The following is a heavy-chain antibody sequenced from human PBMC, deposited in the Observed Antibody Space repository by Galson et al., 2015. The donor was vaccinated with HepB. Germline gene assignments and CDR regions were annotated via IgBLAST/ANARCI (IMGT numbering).Heavy chain of an antibody. D-gene: IGHD4-23*01. CDR1: GGTFSSYT. CDR3: ARGYGGNSEDAFDI. J-gene: IGHJ3*02. CDR2: IIPILGIA. Sequence: SVKVSCKASGGTFSSYTISWVRQAPGQGLEWMGRIIPILGIANYAQKFQGRVTITADKSTSTAYMELSSLRSEDTAVYYCARGYGGNSEDAFDIWGQGTMVTVSS. V-gene: IGHV1-69*02.